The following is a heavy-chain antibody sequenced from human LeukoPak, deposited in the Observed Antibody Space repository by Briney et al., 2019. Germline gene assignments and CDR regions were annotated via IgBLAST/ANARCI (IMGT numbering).Heavy chain of an antibody. J-gene: IGHJ4*02. CDR1: GYTFTGYY. CDR2: INPNSGGT. V-gene: IGHV1-2*02. CDR3: AREGEVDTMIVGYYFDY. Sequence: ASVKVSCKASGYTFTGYYIHWVRQAPGQGLEWMGWINPNSGGTNYAQKFQSRVTMTRDTSISTAYMELSRLRSDDTAVYYCAREGEVDTMIVGYYFDYWGQGTLVTVSS. D-gene: IGHD3-22*01.